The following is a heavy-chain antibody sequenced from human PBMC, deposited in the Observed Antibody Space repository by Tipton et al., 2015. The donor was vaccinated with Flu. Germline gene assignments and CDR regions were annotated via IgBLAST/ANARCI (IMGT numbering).Heavy chain of an antibody. CDR3: AKDPSYSSAWYLDH. D-gene: IGHD6-19*01. CDR2: ISYDGANK. CDR1: GFTFSSYS. V-gene: IGHV3-30*18. Sequence: SLRLSCAASGFTFSSYSMNWVRQAPGKGLEWLSIISYDGANKYYAESVRGRFTVSRDNSKNTLDLHMDSLRPEDTAVYYCAKDPSYSSAWYLDHWGQGALVTVSS. J-gene: IGHJ4*02.